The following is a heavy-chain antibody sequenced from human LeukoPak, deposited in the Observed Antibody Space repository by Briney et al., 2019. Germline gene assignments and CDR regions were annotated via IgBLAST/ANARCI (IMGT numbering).Heavy chain of an antibody. D-gene: IGHD3-22*01. V-gene: IGHV4-61*08. Sequence: SETLSLTCTVSGGSFSSGGYYWSWIRQHPGKGLEWIGYISYSGSTNYNPSLKSRVTISVNTSKNQFSLKLSSVTAADTAVYYCARDIIVDYYFDYWGQGTLVTVSS. CDR3: ARDIIVDYYFDY. J-gene: IGHJ4*02. CDR2: ISYSGST. CDR1: GGSFSSGGYY.